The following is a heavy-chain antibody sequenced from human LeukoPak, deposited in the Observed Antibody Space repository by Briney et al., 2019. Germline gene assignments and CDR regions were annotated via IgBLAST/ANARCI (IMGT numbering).Heavy chain of an antibody. D-gene: IGHD3-10*01. Sequence: SETLSLTCAVYGGSFSGYYWSWIRQPPGKGLEWIGEINHSGSTNYNPSLKSRVTISVDTSKNQFSLKLSSVTAADTAVYYCARDRPHYGSGTWRQKKYYFDYWGQGTLVTVSS. J-gene: IGHJ4*02. CDR2: INHSGST. CDR1: GGSFSGYY. CDR3: ARDRPHYGSGTWRQKKYYFDY. V-gene: IGHV4-34*01.